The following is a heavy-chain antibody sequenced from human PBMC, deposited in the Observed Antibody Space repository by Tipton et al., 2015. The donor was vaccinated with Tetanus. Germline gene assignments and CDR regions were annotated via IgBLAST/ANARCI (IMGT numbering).Heavy chain of an antibody. CDR1: GFTFRSYS. J-gene: IGHJ4*02. D-gene: IGHD2-15*01. CDR2: IYTGGTI. Sequence: SLRLSCAASGFTFRSYSMNWVRQAPGKGLEWVSVIYTGGTIYYADSVKGRFTISRDKSKNTLSLEMTSLRAEDTAVYYCTKGGSGLFDSWGQGTLVTVSS. CDR3: TKGGSGLFDS. V-gene: IGHV3-53*01.